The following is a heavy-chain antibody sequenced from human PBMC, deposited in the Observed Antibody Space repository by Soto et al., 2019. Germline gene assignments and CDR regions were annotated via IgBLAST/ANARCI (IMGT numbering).Heavy chain of an antibody. J-gene: IGHJ5*02. V-gene: IGHV3-48*03. CDR2: ISSSVSTI. CDR3: APDDPSGSSGLWFDP. CDR1: GFTFSSYE. D-gene: IGHD6-6*01. Sequence: GGSLRLSCAASGFTFSSYEMNWVRQAPGKGLEWVSYISSSVSTIYYADSVKGRFTISRDNAKNSLYLQMNSLRAEDTAVYYCAPDDPSGSSGLWFDPWGQGALVTVSS.